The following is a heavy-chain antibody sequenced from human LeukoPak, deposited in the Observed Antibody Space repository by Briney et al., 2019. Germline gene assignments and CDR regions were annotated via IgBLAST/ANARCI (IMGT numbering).Heavy chain of an antibody. Sequence: GESLKISCKGSGYRFTTYWIGWVRQMPGKGLEWMGIIYPGDSDTKYSPSFQGQVTISADKSISTAYLQWSSLKASDTAMYYCARGEVAAAGSTSMYYYYYYMDVWGKGTTVTISS. CDR2: IYPGDSDT. CDR3: ARGEVAAAGSTSMYYYYYYMDV. J-gene: IGHJ6*03. D-gene: IGHD6-13*01. V-gene: IGHV5-51*01. CDR1: GYRFTTYW.